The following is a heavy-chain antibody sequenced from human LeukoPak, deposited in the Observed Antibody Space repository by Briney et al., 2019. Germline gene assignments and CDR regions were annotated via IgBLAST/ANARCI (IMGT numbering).Heavy chain of an antibody. J-gene: IGHJ4*02. CDR2: ISGRGGST. D-gene: IGHD2/OR15-2a*01. Sequence: GGSLRLSCTASEFTFSNYAMSWVRQAPGKGLEWVSGISGRGGSTYYADSVKGRFTISRDNSKNTLYLQMNSLRAEDTAVYYCASEFTIVNRESPEGAPIGGFDYWGQGTLVTVSS. V-gene: IGHV3-23*01. CDR3: ASEFTIVNRESPEGAPIGGFDY. CDR1: EFTFSNYA.